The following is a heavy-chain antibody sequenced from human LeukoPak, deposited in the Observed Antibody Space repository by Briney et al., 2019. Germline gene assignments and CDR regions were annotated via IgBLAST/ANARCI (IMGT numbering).Heavy chain of an antibody. J-gene: IGHJ4*02. D-gene: IGHD4-17*01. CDR2: ISSSSSYI. CDR3: ARDERTYGENDPTASDY. Sequence: PGGSLRLSCAASGFTFSSYSMNWVRQAPGKGLEWVSSISSSSSYIYYADSVKGRFTISRDNAKNSLYLQMNSLRAEDTAVYYCARDERTYGENDPTASDYWGQGTLVTVSS. V-gene: IGHV3-21*01. CDR1: GFTFSSYS.